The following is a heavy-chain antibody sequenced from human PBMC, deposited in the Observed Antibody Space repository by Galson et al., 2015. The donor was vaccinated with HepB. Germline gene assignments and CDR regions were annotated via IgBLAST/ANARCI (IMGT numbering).Heavy chain of an antibody. CDR2: INPSGGST. V-gene: IGHV1-46*03. D-gene: IGHD3-22*01. Sequence: SVKVSCRASGYTFTSYYMHWVRQAPGQGLEWMGIINPSGGSTSYAQKFQGRVTMTRDTSTSTVYMELSSLRSEDTAVYYCARVRDRYDSSGYYGAWGYYFDYWGQGTLVTVSS. CDR3: ARVRDRYDSSGYYGAWGYYFDY. CDR1: GYTFTSYY. J-gene: IGHJ4*02.